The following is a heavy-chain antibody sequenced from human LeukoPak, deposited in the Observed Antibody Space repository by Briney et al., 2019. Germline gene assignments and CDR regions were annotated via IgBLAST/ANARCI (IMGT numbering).Heavy chain of an antibody. V-gene: IGHV4-39*07. CDR2: IYYSGST. CDR1: GGSISSSSYY. CDR3: ARDRAAVSWFDP. Sequence: PSETLSLTCTVSGGSISSSSYYWGWIRQPPGKGLEWIGSIYYSGSTYYNPSLKSRVTISMDTSKNQFSLKLTSVTAADTAVYYCARDRAAVSWFDPWGQGTLVTVSS. D-gene: IGHD6-13*01. J-gene: IGHJ5*02.